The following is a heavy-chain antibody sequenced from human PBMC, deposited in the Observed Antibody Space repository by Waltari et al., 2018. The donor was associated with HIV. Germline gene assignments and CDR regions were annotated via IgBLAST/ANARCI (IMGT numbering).Heavy chain of an antibody. J-gene: IGHJ3*02. V-gene: IGHV4-4*07. CDR2: IYTSGST. CDR1: GGSISRYY. D-gene: IGHD2-2*01. Sequence: QVQLQESGPGLVKASETLSLTCTVSGGSISRYYWSWIRQPAGKGLEWIGRIYTSGSTNYNSSLKSRVTMSIDTSKNQFFLKLSSVTAADTAVYYCAREYCSSTSCSPNGRLGAFDIWGQGTMVTVSS. CDR3: AREYCSSTSCSPNGRLGAFDI.